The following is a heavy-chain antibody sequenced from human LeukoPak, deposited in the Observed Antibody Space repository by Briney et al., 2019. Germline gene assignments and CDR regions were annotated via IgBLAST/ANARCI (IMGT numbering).Heavy chain of an antibody. V-gene: IGHV4-38-2*02. CDR3: ARWGGHCTSGLCYYFDC. CDR1: GYSISSGYY. D-gene: IGHD2-8*01. J-gene: IGHJ4*02. Sequence: PSETLSLTCTVSGYSISSGYYWGWIRQPPGKGLEWTGSIDHSGSTYYNPSLKSRITISVDTSKNQFSLKLSSVTAADTAVYYCARWGGHCTSGLCYYFDCWGQGTLVTVSS. CDR2: IDHSGST.